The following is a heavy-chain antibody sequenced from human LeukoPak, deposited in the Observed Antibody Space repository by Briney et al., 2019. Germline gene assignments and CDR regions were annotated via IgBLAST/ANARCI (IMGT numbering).Heavy chain of an antibody. CDR2: IYSGGRT. V-gene: IGHV3-53*01. J-gene: IGHJ4*02. CDR3: ARSPDGSMGATSD. Sequence: GGSLRLSCAASGFTVSSNYMSWVRQVPGKGLEWVSVIYSGGRTYYADSVKGRFTISRDNSKNTLYLQMNSLRAEDAAVYYCARSPDGSMGATSDWGQGALVTVSS. CDR1: GFTVSSNY. D-gene: IGHD1-26*01.